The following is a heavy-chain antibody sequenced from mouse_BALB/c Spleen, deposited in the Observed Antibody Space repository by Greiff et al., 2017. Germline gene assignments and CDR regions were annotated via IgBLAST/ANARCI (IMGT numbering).Heavy chain of an antibody. CDR2: INPGSGGT. CDR1: GYAFTNYL. J-gene: IGHJ3*01. D-gene: IGHD2-1*01. CDR3: ARGHYGNPWFAY. V-gene: IGHV1-54*03. Sequence: VQLQQSGAELVRPGTSVKVSCKASGYAFTNYLIEWVKQRPGQGLEWIGVINPGSGGTNYNEKFKGKATLTADKSSSTAYMQLSSLTSDDSAVYFCARGHYGNPWFAYWGQGTLVTVSA.